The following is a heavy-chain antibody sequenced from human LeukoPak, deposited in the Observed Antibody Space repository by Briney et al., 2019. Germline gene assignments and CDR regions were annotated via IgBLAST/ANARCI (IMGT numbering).Heavy chain of an antibody. J-gene: IGHJ4*02. D-gene: IGHD2-2*01. V-gene: IGHV3-30-3*01. CDR1: GFTFSSYV. CDR2: ISSDGSNK. CDR3: ARGYCSSTSCSPSGY. Sequence: GRSLRLSCAASGFTFSSYVMHWVRQAPGKGLQWVAVISSDGSNKYYADSVKGRFTISRDNSKNTLYLQMNSLRAEDTAVYYCARGYCSSTSCSPSGYWGQGTLVTVSS.